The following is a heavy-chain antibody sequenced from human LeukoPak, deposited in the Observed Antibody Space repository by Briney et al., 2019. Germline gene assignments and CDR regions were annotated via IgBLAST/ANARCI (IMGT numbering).Heavy chain of an antibody. CDR3: ARNDAKMVTVDY. Sequence: SETLSLTCTVSGVSITSSSYYCGWIRQPPGKGPEWIGSIHYGANTYRNPSLKSRVTISMDTSKNHFSLSLSSVTAADTAVYYCARNDAKMVTVDYWGQGTLVTVSS. CDR2: IHYGANT. CDR1: GVSITSSSYY. V-gene: IGHV4-39*02. D-gene: IGHD2-21*02. J-gene: IGHJ4*02.